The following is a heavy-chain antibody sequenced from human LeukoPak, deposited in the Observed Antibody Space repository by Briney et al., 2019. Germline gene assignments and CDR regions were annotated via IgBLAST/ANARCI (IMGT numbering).Heavy chain of an antibody. D-gene: IGHD5-18*01. Sequence: GGSLRLSGAASGFTFSSYWMHWVRQAPGKGLVWVSRINSDGSSTSYADSVKGQFTISRDNAKNTLYLQMNSLRAEDTAVYYCARDFIRGYSYGYDYWGQGTLVTVSS. J-gene: IGHJ4*02. CDR2: INSDGSST. CDR1: GFTFSSYW. V-gene: IGHV3-74*01. CDR3: ARDFIRGYSYGYDY.